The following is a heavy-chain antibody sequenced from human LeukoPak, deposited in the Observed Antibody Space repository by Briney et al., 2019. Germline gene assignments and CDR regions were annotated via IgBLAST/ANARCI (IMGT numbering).Heavy chain of an antibody. Sequence: GSSVKVSCKASGGTFSSYAISWVRQAPCQRREWMGGIIPIFGTANYAQKFQGRVMITTDESTSTAYMELSSLRSEDTAVYYCARNGYYDSSGYYYPFDYWGQGTLVTVSS. J-gene: IGHJ4*02. V-gene: IGHV1-69*05. CDR1: GGTFSSYA. D-gene: IGHD3-22*01. CDR2: IIPIFGTA. CDR3: ARNGYYDSSGYYYPFDY.